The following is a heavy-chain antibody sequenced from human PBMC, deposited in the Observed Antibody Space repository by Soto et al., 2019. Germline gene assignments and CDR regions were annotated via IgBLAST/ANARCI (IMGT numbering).Heavy chain of an antibody. J-gene: IGHJ4*02. Sequence: GGSLRLSCAASGFTFSSYWMSWVRQAPGKGLEWVANIKQDGSETYHVDSVKGRFTISRDNAKNSLFLQMSPLRAEDTAVYYCARDNDRDYGDYGGTNFDYWGQGTLVTVSS. V-gene: IGHV3-7*01. CDR2: IKQDGSET. D-gene: IGHD4-17*01. CDR1: GFTFSSYW. CDR3: ARDNDRDYGDYGGTNFDY.